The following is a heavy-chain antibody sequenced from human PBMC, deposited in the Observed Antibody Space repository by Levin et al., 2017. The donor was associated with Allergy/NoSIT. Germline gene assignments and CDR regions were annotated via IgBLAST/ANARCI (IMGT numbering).Heavy chain of an antibody. CDR2: MSYDGRIT. V-gene: IGHV3-30*04. J-gene: IGHJ3*02. CDR1: GFTFSSSA. CDR3: ARGWTAHYYDSSVGAFDI. D-gene: IGHD3-22*01. Sequence: AGGSLRLSCAASGFTFSSSAMNWVRQAPGKGLEWVTFMSYDGRITYYADSVKGRFTISRDNSKNTLYLQMNSLRPEDTAVYYCARGWTAHYYDSSVGAFDIWGQGTIVTVSS.